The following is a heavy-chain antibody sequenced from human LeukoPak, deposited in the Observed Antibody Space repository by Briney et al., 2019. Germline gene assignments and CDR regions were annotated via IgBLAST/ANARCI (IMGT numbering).Heavy chain of an antibody. Sequence: GGSLRLSCAASGFTFSSYWMSWVRQAPGKGLEWVANIKQDGSEKYYVDSVKGRFTISRDNAKNSLYLQMNSLRAEDTAVYYCARCVRRYYYYGMDVWGQGTTVTVSS. J-gene: IGHJ6*02. CDR3: ARCVRRYYYYGMDV. CDR1: GFTFSSYW. D-gene: IGHD3-16*02. V-gene: IGHV3-7*01. CDR2: IKQDGSEK.